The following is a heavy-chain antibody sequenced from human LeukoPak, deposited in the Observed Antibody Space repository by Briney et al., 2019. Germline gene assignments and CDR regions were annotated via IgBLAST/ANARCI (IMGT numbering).Heavy chain of an antibody. J-gene: IGHJ4*02. D-gene: IGHD6-19*01. CDR3: ARVGSSGWYYFDY. CDR2: IYGGGDT. Sequence: GGSLRLSCAASGFTVPDNYMNWVRESSGKGLEWVSVIYGGGDTNYADSVKGRFIISRDTSKNTVYLQMNSLGAEDTAVYYCARVGSSGWYYFDYWGQGTLVTVSS. CDR1: GFTVPDNY. V-gene: IGHV3-53*01.